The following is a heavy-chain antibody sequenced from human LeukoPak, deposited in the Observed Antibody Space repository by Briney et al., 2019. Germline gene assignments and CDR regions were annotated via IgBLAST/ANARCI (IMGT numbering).Heavy chain of an antibody. V-gene: IGHV3-72*01. CDR2: TRNKANSYTT. CDR3: ARDNYDFWKSYYYMDV. J-gene: IGHJ6*03. D-gene: IGHD3-3*01. CDR1: GFTFSDHY. Sequence: GGSLRLSCAASGFTFSDHYMDWVRQAPGKGLEWVGRTRNKANSYTTEYAASVKGRFTISRDDSKNSLYLQMNSLKTEDTAVYYCARDNYDFWKSYYYMDVWGKGTTVTVSS.